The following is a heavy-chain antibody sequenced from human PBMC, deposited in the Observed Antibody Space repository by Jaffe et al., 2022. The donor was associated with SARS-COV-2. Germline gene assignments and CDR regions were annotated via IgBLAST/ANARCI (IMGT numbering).Heavy chain of an antibody. CDR3: ARGEKKLRYFDWFPMGWFDP. D-gene: IGHD3-9*01. Sequence: QVQLVQSGSELKKPGASVKVSCKASGYTFTSYAMNWVRQAPGQGLEWMGWINTNTGNPTYAQGFTGRFVFSLDTSVSTAYLQISSLKAEDTAVYYCARGEKKLRYFDWFPMGWFDPWGQGTLVTVSS. CDR1: GYTFTSYA. V-gene: IGHV7-4-1*02. J-gene: IGHJ5*02. CDR2: INTNTGNP.